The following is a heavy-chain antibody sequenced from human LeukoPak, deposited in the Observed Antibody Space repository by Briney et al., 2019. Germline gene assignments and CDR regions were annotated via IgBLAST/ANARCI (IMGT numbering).Heavy chain of an antibody. CDR3: ARAYGDHADY. J-gene: IGHJ4*02. V-gene: IGHV4-4*07. Sequence: SETLSLTCTVSGGSISSYYWSWIRQPVGKRLEWIGRIYTSESTNYNPSLKSRVTMSVDTSKNQFSLKLNSVTAADTAVYYCARAYGDHADYWGQGILVTVSS. CDR1: GGSISSYY. CDR2: IYTSEST. D-gene: IGHD4-17*01.